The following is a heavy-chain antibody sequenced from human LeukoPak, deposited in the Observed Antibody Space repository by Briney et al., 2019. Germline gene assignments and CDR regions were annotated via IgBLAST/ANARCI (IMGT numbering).Heavy chain of an antibody. CDR1: GGSISIYY. V-gene: IGHV4-59*01. CDR2: IYYSGNT. CDR3: ARDLALARGVAFDI. Sequence: SETLSLTCTVSGGSISIYYWSWIRQPPGKGLEWIGYIYYSGNTNYNPSLKSRVTISVDTSKNQFSLTLSSVTAADTAIYYCARDLALARGVAFDIWGQGTMVTVSS. D-gene: IGHD3-10*01. J-gene: IGHJ3*02.